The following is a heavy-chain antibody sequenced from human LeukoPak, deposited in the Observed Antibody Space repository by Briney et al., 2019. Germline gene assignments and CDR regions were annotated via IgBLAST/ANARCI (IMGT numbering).Heavy chain of an antibody. V-gene: IGHV3-30*02. CDR1: NFMFSNYD. CDR2: IRYDGSYK. D-gene: IGHD3-9*01. Sequence: PGGSLRLSCAASNFMFSNYDMNWARQAPCKGLEWVAFIRYDGSYKNSAESVQGRFTISRDNSRNTLYLQMSRLRAEDTAVYYCAKDRGGNFDSNPRRFYYYMDVWGKGTTVTVSS. CDR3: AKDRGGNFDSNPRRFYYYMDV. J-gene: IGHJ6*03.